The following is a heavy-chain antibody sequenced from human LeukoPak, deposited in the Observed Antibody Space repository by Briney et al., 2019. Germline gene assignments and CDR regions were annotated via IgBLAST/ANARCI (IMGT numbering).Heavy chain of an antibody. CDR1: GFTFSSYS. CDR3: ASSGSYRFDY. D-gene: IGHD1-26*01. V-gene: IGHV3-48*02. Sequence: GGPLKLSCAASGFTFSSYSMNWVRQAPGKGLEWVSHITASGTAMFYADSVKGRFTISRDNAKNSLYLQMNSLRDEDTAVYYCASSGSYRFDYWGQGTLVTVSS. CDR2: ITASGTAM. J-gene: IGHJ4*02.